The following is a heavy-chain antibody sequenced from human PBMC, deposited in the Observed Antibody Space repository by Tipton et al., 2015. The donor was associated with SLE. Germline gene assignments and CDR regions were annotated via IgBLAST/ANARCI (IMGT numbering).Heavy chain of an antibody. CDR2: IYSGGRT. Sequence: GSLRLSCATSGFTFTTYDMTWVRQAPGKGLEWVSLIYSGGRTYYADSVKGRFTISRDDSKKTLYLQMNSLRADDTAVYYCARVLPRAEDSSWHYFDYWGQGTLVTVSS. CDR3: ARVLPRAEDSSWHYFDY. D-gene: IGHD6-13*01. CDR1: GFTFTTYD. V-gene: IGHV3-23*03. J-gene: IGHJ4*02.